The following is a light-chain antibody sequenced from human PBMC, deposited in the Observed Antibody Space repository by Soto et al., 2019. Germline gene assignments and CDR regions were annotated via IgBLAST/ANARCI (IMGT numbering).Light chain of an antibody. CDR3: QQYNSYRT. V-gene: IGKV1-6*01. J-gene: IGKJ1*01. Sequence: AIQMTQFPPSLSASVGDTVTITCRASQGIRSDLGWYQQKPGKAPKLLIYGASRLQNGVPSRFSGSGSGTDFTLIISRLQPEDSATYYCQQYNSYRTFGQGTKVDIK. CDR2: GAS. CDR1: QGIRSD.